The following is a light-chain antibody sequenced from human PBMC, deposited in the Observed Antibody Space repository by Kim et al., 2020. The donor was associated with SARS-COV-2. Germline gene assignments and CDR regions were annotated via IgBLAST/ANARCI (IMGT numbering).Light chain of an antibody. CDR2: AVT. CDR3: SSYTSSSTDV. V-gene: IGLV2-14*03. CDR1: SSDVGTYNH. Sequence: GQSITISCTGTSSDVGTYNHVSWYQHHPGKAPKLMIYAVTKRPSGVSHRFSGSKSGNTASLTISGLQGEDEADYYCSSYTSSSTDVFGSGTKVTVL. J-gene: IGLJ1*01.